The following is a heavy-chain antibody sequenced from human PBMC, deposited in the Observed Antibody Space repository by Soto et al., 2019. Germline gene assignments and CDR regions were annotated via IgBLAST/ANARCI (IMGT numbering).Heavy chain of an antibody. CDR2: TRGSGGDT. Sequence: EVQLLESGGGLVQPGGSLRLSCAASGFTFSFCAMNWVRQAPGKGLEWVSSTRGSGGDTYYADSVRGRFTISRDNSKNTLHLQMNSLRLEDTAVYYCVKGHSHSYYYFDYWGQGTLVTVSS. D-gene: IGHD1-26*01. CDR3: VKGHSHSYYYFDY. CDR1: GFTFSFCA. V-gene: IGHV3-23*01. J-gene: IGHJ4*02.